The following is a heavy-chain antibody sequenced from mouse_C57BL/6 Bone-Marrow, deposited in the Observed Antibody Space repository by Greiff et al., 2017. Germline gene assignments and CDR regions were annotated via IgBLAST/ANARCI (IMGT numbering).Heavy chain of an antibody. CDR3: AREGDYYGGTYYAMDY. CDR2: IYPGSGST. V-gene: IGHV1-55*01. D-gene: IGHD1-1*01. J-gene: IGHJ4*01. Sequence: QVQLKQPGAELVKPGASVKLSCKASGYTFTSYWITWVKQRPGQGLEWIGDIYPGSGSTNYNEKVKSKATLTVDTSSSTAYMQLSSLTSEDSAVYNCAREGDYYGGTYYAMDYWGQGTSVTVSS. CDR1: GYTFTSYW.